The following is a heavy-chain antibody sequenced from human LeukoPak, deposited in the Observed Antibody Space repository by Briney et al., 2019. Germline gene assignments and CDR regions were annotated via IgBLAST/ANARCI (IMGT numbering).Heavy chain of an antibody. J-gene: IGHJ5*02. V-gene: IGHV4-34*01. CDR2: INHSGST. CDR3: ARGAVLLWFGELPYNWSDP. D-gene: IGHD3-10*01. Sequence: SETLSLTCAVHGGSFSGYYWSWIRQPPGKGLEWIGEINHSGSTNYNPSLKSRVTISVDTSKNQFSLKLSSVTAADTAVYYCARGAVLLWFGELPYNWSDPGGQGTLVTVSS. CDR1: GGSFSGYY.